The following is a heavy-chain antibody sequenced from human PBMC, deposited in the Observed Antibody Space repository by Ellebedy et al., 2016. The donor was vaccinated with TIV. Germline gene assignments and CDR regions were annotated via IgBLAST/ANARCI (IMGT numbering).Heavy chain of an antibody. J-gene: IGHJ4*02. CDR2: INSDGSST. D-gene: IGHD2-15*01. V-gene: IGHV3-74*01. CDR3: ARGVAIGY. CDR1: GFTVSSNY. Sequence: PGGSLRLSCAASGFTVSSNYMSWVRQAPGKGLEWVSRINSDGSSTSYADSVKGRFTISRDNAKNTLYLQMNSLRAEDTAVYYCARGVAIGYWGQGTLVTVSS.